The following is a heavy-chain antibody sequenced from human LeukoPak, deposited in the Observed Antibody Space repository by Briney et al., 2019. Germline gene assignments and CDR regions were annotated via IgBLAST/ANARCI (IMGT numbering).Heavy chain of an antibody. CDR1: GFTFDDYA. Sequence: GGSLRLSCAASGFTFDDYAMHWVRQAPGKGLEWVSGISWNSGSIGYADSVKGRFSISRANAKNSLYLQMNSLRAEDTALYYCAKGRYSSGWYDYWGQGTLVTVSS. CDR2: ISWNSGSI. V-gene: IGHV3-9*01. CDR3: AKGRYSSGWYDY. D-gene: IGHD6-19*01. J-gene: IGHJ4*02.